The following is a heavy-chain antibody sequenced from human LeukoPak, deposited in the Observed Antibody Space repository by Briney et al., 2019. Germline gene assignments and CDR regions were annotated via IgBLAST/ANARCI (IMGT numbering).Heavy chain of an antibody. CDR1: GGSISSGGYY. J-gene: IGHJ5*02. Sequence: KPSETLSLTCTVSGGSISSGGYYWSWIRQHPGKGLEWIGYIYYSGSTNYNPSLRSRVTISVDTSKNQFSLKLSSVTPADTAVYCCARNPTDDYTNYVWFDPWGQGTLVTVSS. D-gene: IGHD4-11*01. V-gene: IGHV4-61*08. CDR3: ARNPTDDYTNYVWFDP. CDR2: IYYSGST.